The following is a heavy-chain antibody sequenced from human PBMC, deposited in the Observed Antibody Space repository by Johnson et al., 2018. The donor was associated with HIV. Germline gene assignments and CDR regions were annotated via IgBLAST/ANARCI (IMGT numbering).Heavy chain of an antibody. V-gene: IGHV3-30*02. D-gene: IGHD1-26*01. CDR2: IRHDGRDV. Sequence: QVQLVESGGGVVQPGGSLRLSCTASGITFSSSGMNWVRQAPGKGLEWVSFIRHDGRDVYYADSVKGRFTISRDNAKKSLYLQMNSLRADDTALYYCARVLVAADYAFDIWGQGTMVTVAA. J-gene: IGHJ3*02. CDR3: ARVLVAADYAFDI. CDR1: GITFSSSG.